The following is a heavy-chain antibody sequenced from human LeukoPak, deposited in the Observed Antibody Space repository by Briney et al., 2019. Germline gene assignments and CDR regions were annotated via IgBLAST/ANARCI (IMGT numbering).Heavy chain of an antibody. V-gene: IGHV3-21*01. J-gene: IGHJ5*02. CDR2: ISSSSSYI. D-gene: IGHD5-24*01. CDR3: ARDPSDGYNLYIWFDP. Sequence: GGSLRLSCAASGFTFSSYSMNWVRQAPGKGLEWVSSISSSSSYIYYADSVKGRFTISRDNAKNSLYLQMNSLRAEDTAVYYCARDPSDGYNLYIWFDPWGQGTLVTVSS. CDR1: GFTFSSYS.